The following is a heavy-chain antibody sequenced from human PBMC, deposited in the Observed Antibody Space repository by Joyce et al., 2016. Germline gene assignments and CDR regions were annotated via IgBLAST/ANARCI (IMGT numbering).Heavy chain of an antibody. CDR1: GFTFSNYG. D-gene: IGHD3-22*01. CDR3: AKDCHYSSGYYEGFDY. J-gene: IGHJ4*02. CDR2: ISYDGSNK. Sequence: QVQLVDSGGGVVQPGRSLRLSCLASGFTFSNYGMHWVRQGTGKGLEWVAVISYDGSNKYYADSVKGRVTISRDNSRNTVYLQMNSLRPEDTAVYYCAKDCHYSSGYYEGFDYWGQGTLVTVSS. V-gene: IGHV3-30*18.